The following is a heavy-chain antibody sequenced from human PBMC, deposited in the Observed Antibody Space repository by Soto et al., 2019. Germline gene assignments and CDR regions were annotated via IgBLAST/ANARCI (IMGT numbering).Heavy chain of an antibody. CDR3: ARAPTSRLDY. CDR2: ISGIGGST. Sequence: EVQLLESGGGLVQPGGSLRLSCAASGFTFTDYALSWVRQAPGKGLEWVATISGIGGSTYLADSVKGRLSISRDNSENTLYLQMTSLRSEDTAVYYCARAPTSRLDYWGQGTLVTVSS. CDR1: GFTFTDYA. V-gene: IGHV3-23*01. J-gene: IGHJ4*02.